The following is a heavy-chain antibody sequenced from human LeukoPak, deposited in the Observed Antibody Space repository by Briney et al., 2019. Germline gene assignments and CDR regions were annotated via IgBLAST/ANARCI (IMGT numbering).Heavy chain of an antibody. CDR2: IYYSGST. V-gene: IGHV4-39*07. CDR1: GGSISSNSYY. CDR3: ARGRSSLQRRRILFDY. J-gene: IGHJ4*02. Sequence: TSETLSLTCTVSGGSISSNSYYWGWIRQPPGKGLEWIGSIYYSGSTNYNPSLKSRVTISVDTSKNQFSLKLSSVTAADTAVYYCARGRSSLQRRRILFDYWGQGTLVTVSS. D-gene: IGHD2-15*01.